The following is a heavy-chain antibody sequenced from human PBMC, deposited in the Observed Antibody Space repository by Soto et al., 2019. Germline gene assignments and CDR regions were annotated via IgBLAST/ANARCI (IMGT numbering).Heavy chain of an antibody. J-gene: IGHJ5*02. Sequence: SETLSLTCAVSGGSISSGGYSWSWIRQPPGKGLEWIGYMYHSGSTYYNPSLKSRVTISVDTSKNQFSLKLTSVTAADTAVYYCARGEDYYHTSGYYMNWFDPWGQGTLVTVPQ. CDR1: GGSISSGGYS. CDR2: MYHSGST. CDR3: ARGEDYYHTSGYYMNWFDP. V-gene: IGHV4-30-2*01. D-gene: IGHD3-22*01.